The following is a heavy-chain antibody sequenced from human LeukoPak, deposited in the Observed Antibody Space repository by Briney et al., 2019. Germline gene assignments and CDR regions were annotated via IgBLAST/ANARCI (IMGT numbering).Heavy chain of an antibody. J-gene: IGHJ6*03. V-gene: IGHV3-23*01. D-gene: IGHD2-15*01. CDR3: AKNGDRGAYCSGGTCYPYYYYYMDV. CDR2: ISTTGGTT. CDR1: GLTFSSYG. Sequence: GGSLRLSCAASGLTFSSYGMSWVRQAPGRGLEWVSAISTTGGTTYYADPVRGRFTISRDNSKNTLYLQMNRQRAEDTAIYYCAKNGDRGAYCSGGTCYPYYYYYMDVWGEGTTVTISS.